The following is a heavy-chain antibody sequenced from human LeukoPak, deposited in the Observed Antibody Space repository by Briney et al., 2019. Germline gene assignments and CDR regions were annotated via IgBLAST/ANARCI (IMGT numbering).Heavy chain of an antibody. CDR1: GFTFSSYW. J-gene: IGHJ4*02. V-gene: IGHV3-7*03. Sequence: PGGSLRLSCAASGFTFSSYWMSWVRQAPGKGLEWVANIKQDGSEKYYVDSVKGRFTISRDNAKNSLYLQMNSLRVEDTAVYYCVKDRYFYDSGSKANWGQGTLVIVSS. CDR2: IKQDGSEK. D-gene: IGHD3-22*01. CDR3: VKDRYFYDSGSKAN.